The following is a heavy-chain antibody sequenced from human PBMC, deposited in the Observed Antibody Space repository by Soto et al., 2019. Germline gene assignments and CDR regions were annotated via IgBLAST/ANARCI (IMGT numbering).Heavy chain of an antibody. CDR1: GDSISSSTYY. V-gene: IGHV4-39*02. J-gene: IGHJ1*01. CDR2: IYCSGAA. Sequence: SETLSLTCDVSGDSISSSTYYWGWIRQPPGKGLEWLASIYCSGAAYYNPSLRSRVSISVDTSNNRFSLALTSLTAADTAVYFCARLAYSGYFQTWGQGSLVTVSS. D-gene: IGHD2-21*01. CDR3: ARLAYSGYFQT.